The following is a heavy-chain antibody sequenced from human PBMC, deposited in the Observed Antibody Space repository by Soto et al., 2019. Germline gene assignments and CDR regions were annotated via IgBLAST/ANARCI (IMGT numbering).Heavy chain of an antibody. CDR1: GGSISSSNW. CDR2: IYHSGST. CDR3: ATLGCSGGSCYPASDY. Sequence: QVQLQESGPGLVKPSGTLALTCAVSGGSISSSNWWSWVRQPPGKGLEWIGEIYHSGSTNYNPSLKSRVTISVDKSKTQFSLKLSSVTAADTAVYYCATLGCSGGSCYPASDYWGQGTLVTVSS. D-gene: IGHD2-15*01. V-gene: IGHV4-4*02. J-gene: IGHJ4*02.